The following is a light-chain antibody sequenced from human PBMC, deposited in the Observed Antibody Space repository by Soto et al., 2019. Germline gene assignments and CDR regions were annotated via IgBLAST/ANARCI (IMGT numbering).Light chain of an antibody. Sequence: QSVLTQPASVSGSPGQSITVSCTATSSDVGGYNYVSWYQQHPGKAPKLMIYDVTNRPSGVSNRFSGSKSGNTASLTISGLQPEDEADYYCSSYTSSSTLFGTGTQLTVL. CDR3: SSYTSSSTL. J-gene: IGLJ1*01. CDR2: DVT. CDR1: SSDVGGYNY. V-gene: IGLV2-14*01.